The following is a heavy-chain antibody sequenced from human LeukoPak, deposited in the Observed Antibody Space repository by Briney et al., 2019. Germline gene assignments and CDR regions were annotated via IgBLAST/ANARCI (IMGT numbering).Heavy chain of an antibody. V-gene: IGHV1-69*01. CDR1: GGTFSSYA. J-gene: IGHJ4*02. CDR2: IIPIFGTA. CDR3: ASVRDGYNYFDY. D-gene: IGHD5-24*01. Sequence: SVKVSCXASGGTFSSYAISWVRQAPGQGLEWMGGIIPIFGTANYAQKFQGRVTITADESTSTAYMELSSLRSEDTAVYYCASVRDGYNYFDYWGQGTLVTVSS.